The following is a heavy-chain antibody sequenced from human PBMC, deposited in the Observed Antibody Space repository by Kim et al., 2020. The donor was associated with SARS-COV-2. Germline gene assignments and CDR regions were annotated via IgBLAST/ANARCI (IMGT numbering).Heavy chain of an antibody. J-gene: IGHJ4*02. CDR2: IYYSGST. V-gene: IGHV4-59*01. Sequence: SETLSLTCTVSGGSISSYYWSWIRQPPGKGLEWIGYIYYSGSTNYNPSLKSRVTISVDTSKNQFSLKLSSVTAADTAVYYCARSSMVRGVIEIDYWGQGTLVTVSS. D-gene: IGHD3-10*01. CDR1: GGSISSYY. CDR3: ARSSMVRGVIEIDY.